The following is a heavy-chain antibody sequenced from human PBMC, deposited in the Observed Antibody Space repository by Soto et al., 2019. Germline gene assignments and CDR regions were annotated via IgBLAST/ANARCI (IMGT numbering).Heavy chain of an antibody. V-gene: IGHV3-23*01. CDR3: ANSDIVATYFDY. CDR1: GFTFSSYA. CDR2: ISGSGGST. Sequence: PGGSLRLSCAASGFTFSSYAMSWVRQAPGKGLEWVSAISGSGGSTYYADSVKGRFTISRDNSKNTLYLQMNSLRAEDTAVYYCANSDIVATYFDYWGQGTLVTVSS. D-gene: IGHD5-12*01. J-gene: IGHJ4*02.